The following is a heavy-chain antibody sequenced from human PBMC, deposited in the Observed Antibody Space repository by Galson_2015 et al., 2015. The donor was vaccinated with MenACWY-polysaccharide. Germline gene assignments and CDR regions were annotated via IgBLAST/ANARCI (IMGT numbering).Heavy chain of an antibody. Sequence: SLRLSCAASGFTFSNYGMHWVRQAPGKGLGWMAVIWYDESDEYYADSVKGRFTISRDNSKNALYLQMNSLRAEDTAVYYCARADRNDGGRALDIWGQGTMVTVSS. CDR3: ARADRNDGGRALDI. CDR1: GFTFSNYG. CDR2: IWYDESDE. V-gene: IGHV3-33*01. D-gene: IGHD1-1*01. J-gene: IGHJ3*02.